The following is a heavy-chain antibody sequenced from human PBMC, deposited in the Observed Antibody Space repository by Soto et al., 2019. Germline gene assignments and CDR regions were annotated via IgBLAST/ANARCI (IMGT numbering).Heavy chain of an antibody. Sequence: GGSLRLSCAASGLNFSSYVMHWVRQSPGKGLVWVAVISYDGSNKYYADSVKGRFTISRDNSKHTLYLQMNGLRPEDTAVYYCAKDLEGYCTTTSCYTYFGLDVWGQGTTVTAP. CDR2: ISYDGSNK. CDR1: GLNFSSYV. CDR3: AKDLEGYCTTTSCYTYFGLDV. V-gene: IGHV3-30*18. J-gene: IGHJ6*02. D-gene: IGHD2-2*01.